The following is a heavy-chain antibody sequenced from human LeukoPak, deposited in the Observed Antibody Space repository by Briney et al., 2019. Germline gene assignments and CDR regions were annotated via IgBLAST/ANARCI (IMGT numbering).Heavy chain of an antibody. Sequence: SETLSLTCTVSGDSITTYYWSWIRQPPGKGLEWIGYLYYSGSTTYSPSLKSRVTMSVDTSKSQFSLKLSSVTAADTAIYYCARVRGTFETDWGQGTLVTVSS. CDR1: GDSITTYY. V-gene: IGHV4-59*01. CDR2: LYYSGST. CDR3: ARVRGTFETD. D-gene: IGHD2/OR15-2a*01. J-gene: IGHJ1*01.